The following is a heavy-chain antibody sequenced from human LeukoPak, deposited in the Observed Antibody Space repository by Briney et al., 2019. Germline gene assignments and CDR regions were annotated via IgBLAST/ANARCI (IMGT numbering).Heavy chain of an antibody. J-gene: IGHJ4*02. CDR1: GFIFSSYT. CDR2: ISYDGSSQ. D-gene: IGHD4-23*01. CDR3: ASSLGGNFPYFGN. V-gene: IGHV3-30-3*01. Sequence: PGRSLRLSCAASGFIFSSYTMHWVRQAPGKGLEWVALISYDGSSQDYADSVKGRFTISRDNSKNTLFLQMNSLKAEDTAVFYGASSLGGNFPYFGNWGQGALVTVSS.